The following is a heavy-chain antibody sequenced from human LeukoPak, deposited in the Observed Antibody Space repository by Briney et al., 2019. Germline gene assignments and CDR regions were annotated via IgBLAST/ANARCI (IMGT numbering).Heavy chain of an antibody. D-gene: IGHD6-13*01. J-gene: IGHJ4*02. V-gene: IGHV4-4*02. Sequence: SGTLSLTCAVSGGSISSTNWWSWVRQPPGKGLEWIGEIYHSGSTNYNPSLKSRVTIPVDKSKNQFSLKLSSVTAADTAVYYCARIAAAGSGFDYWGQGTLVTVSS. CDR3: ARIAAAGSGFDY. CDR1: GGSISSTNW. CDR2: IYHSGST.